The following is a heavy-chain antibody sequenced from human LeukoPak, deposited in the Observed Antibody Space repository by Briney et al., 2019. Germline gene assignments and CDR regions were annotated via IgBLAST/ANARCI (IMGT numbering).Heavy chain of an antibody. Sequence: HTGGSLRLSCAASGFTFSSYAMSWVRQAPGKGLEWVSAISGSGGSTYYADSVKGRFTISRDNSKNTLYLQMNSLGAEDTAVYYCAKDQGIAVAVYLDYWGQGTLVTVSS. CDR1: GFTFSSYA. CDR2: ISGSGGST. V-gene: IGHV3-23*01. CDR3: AKDQGIAVAVYLDY. D-gene: IGHD6-19*01. J-gene: IGHJ4*02.